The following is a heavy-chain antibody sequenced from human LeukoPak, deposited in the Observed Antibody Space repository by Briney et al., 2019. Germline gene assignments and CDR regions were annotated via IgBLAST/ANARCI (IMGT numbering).Heavy chain of an antibody. V-gene: IGHV1-69*05. J-gene: IGHJ6*03. Sequence: SVKVSCKASGGTFNSYAINWVRQAPGQGLEWMGGIIPRLGTTKYIEKFQGRITITTDESTTTAYMELTSLRSEDTAVYYCARADYYMDVWGKGTTVTVSS. CDR1: GGTFNSYA. CDR3: ARADYYMDV. CDR2: IIPRLGTT.